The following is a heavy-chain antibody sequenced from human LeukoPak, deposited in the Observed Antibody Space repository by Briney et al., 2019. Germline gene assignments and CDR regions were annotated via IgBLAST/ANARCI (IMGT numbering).Heavy chain of an antibody. Sequence: PGGSLRLSCAASGFTFSSYSTNWVRQAPGKGLEWVSSISSSSSYIYYADSVKGRFTISRDNAKNSLYLQMNSLRAEDTAVYYCARDGITGTSANWGQGTLVTVSS. CDR2: ISSSSSYI. CDR1: GFTFSSYS. V-gene: IGHV3-21*01. J-gene: IGHJ4*02. D-gene: IGHD1-7*01. CDR3: ARDGITGTSAN.